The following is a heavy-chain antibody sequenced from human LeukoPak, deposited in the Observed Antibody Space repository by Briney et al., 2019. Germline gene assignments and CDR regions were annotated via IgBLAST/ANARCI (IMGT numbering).Heavy chain of an antibody. V-gene: IGHV3-23*01. CDR1: GFTFSSYA. D-gene: IGHD1-26*01. CDR3: AKRGPSGSHAFDI. J-gene: IGHJ3*02. Sequence: PGGSLRLSCAASGFTFSSYAMSWVRQAPGKGPEWVSAISSSGTGTYYADSVKGRFTISRDNSKNTLYLQMNSLRAEDTAVYYCAKRGPSGSHAFDIWGQGTLVTVSS. CDR2: ISSSGTGT.